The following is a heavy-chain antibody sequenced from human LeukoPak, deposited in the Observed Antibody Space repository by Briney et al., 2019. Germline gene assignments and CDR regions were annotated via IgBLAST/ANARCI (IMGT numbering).Heavy chain of an antibody. V-gene: IGHV3-23*01. CDR3: AKDSQDYYDSSGYM. CDR2: ISGSGGST. CDR1: GFTFSSYA. D-gene: IGHD3-22*01. J-gene: IGHJ4*02. Sequence: GGSLRLSCAASGFTFSSYAMSWVRQAPGKGLEWVSAISGSGGSTYYADSVKGRFTISRDSSKNTLYLQMNSLRAEDTAVYYCAKDSQDYYDSSGYMWGQGTLVTVSS.